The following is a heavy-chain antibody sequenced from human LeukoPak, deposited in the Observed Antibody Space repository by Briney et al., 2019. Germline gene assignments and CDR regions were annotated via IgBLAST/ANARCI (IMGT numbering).Heavy chain of an antibody. CDR2: ISSSTSTI. D-gene: IGHD1-26*01. Sequence: GGSLRLSCAASGFNFNSYSMNGVRQAPGKGLEWVSYISSSTSTIYSLASGKDRFTISRDNVRNSLYLQMNSLRAEDTAVYYCARSGTYAYFDYWGQGTLVTVSA. J-gene: IGHJ4*02. V-gene: IGHV3-48*01. CDR3: ARSGTYAYFDY. CDR1: GFNFNSYS.